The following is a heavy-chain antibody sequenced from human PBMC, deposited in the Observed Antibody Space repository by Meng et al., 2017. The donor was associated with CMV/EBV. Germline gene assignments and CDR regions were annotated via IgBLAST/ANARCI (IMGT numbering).Heavy chain of an antibody. Sequence: ASVKVSCKTSGYAFTAYYIHWVRQAPGQGLEWMGDINPRTGGTDLAQRFQSSVTLTRDTSITTAYMEVRNLRSDDTAVYYCAADILRITAGDYWGQGTLVTVSS. V-gene: IGHV1-2*02. CDR1: GYAFTAYY. J-gene: IGHJ4*02. CDR2: INPRTGGT. CDR3: AADILRITAGDY. D-gene: IGHD3-16*01.